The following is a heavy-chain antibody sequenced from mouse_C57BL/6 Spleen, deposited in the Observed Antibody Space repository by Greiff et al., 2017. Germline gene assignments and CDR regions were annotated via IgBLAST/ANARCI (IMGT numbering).Heavy chain of an antibody. J-gene: IGHJ4*01. V-gene: IGHV1-69*01. CDR2: IDPSDSYT. Sequence: VQLQQPGAELVMPGASVKLSCKASGYTFTSYWMHWVKQRPGQGLEWIGEIDPSDSYTTYNPKLKGKSPLTVDKSSSTAYMQLSRLTSEDAAVYYCARRQLMLRRELILYAMDYWGQGTSVTVSS. D-gene: IGHD3-2*02. CDR3: ARRQLMLRRELILYAMDY. CDR1: GYTFTSYW.